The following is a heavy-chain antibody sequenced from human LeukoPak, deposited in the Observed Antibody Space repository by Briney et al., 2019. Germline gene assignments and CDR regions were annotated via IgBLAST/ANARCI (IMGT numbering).Heavy chain of an antibody. CDR2: IYSGGST. CDR3: ARDQDGGSYPWAHYYYGMDV. CDR1: GLTVSSNY. D-gene: IGHD1-26*01. J-gene: IGHJ6*02. Sequence: GGSLRLSCAASGLTVSSNYMSWVRQAPGKGLEWVSVIYSGGSTYYADSVKGRFTISRDNSKNTLYLQMNSLRAEDTAVYYCARDQDGGSYPWAHYYYGMDVWGQGTTVTVSS. V-gene: IGHV3-53*01.